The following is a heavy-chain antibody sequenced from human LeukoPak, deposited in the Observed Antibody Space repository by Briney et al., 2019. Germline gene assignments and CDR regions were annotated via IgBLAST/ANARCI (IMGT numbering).Heavy chain of an antibody. Sequence: ASVKVSCKASGGTFSSYAISWVRQAPGQGLEWMGRIIPIFGTANYAQKFQGRVTITTDESTSTAYMELSSLRSEDTAVYYCARDFYSMGYYYMDVWGEGTTVTVSS. CDR2: IIPIFGTA. D-gene: IGHD4-11*01. CDR3: ARDFYSMGYYYMDV. J-gene: IGHJ6*03. V-gene: IGHV1-69*05. CDR1: GGTFSSYA.